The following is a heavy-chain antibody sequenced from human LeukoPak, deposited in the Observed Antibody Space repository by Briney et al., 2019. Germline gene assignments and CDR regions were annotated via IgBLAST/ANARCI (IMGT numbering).Heavy chain of an antibody. Sequence: PGGSLRLSCAASGFTFSSYSMNWVRQAPGKGLEWVGVISYDGSNKYYADSVKGRFTISRDNSKNTLYLQMNSLRAEDTAVYYCARPIVVVTPGAFDIWGQGTMVTVSS. V-gene: IGHV3-30*03. D-gene: IGHD3-22*01. J-gene: IGHJ3*02. CDR2: ISYDGSNK. CDR1: GFTFSSYS. CDR3: ARPIVVVTPGAFDI.